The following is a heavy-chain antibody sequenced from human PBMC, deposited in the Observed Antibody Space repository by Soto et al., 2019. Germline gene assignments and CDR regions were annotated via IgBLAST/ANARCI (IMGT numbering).Heavy chain of an antibody. J-gene: IGHJ4*02. V-gene: IGHV1-46*01. CDR2: INPRDGST. Sequence: QVQLVQSGAEVKKPGASVNVSCKASGYTFTSYYIHWVRQAPGQGLEWMGIINPRDGSTSYAQKFQGRVTMTSDTSTSTVYMELSSLRSEDTAVYYCASQIEYCSSTSCPLDYWGQGTLVTASS. CDR3: ASQIEYCSSTSCPLDY. CDR1: GYTFTSYY. D-gene: IGHD2-2*01.